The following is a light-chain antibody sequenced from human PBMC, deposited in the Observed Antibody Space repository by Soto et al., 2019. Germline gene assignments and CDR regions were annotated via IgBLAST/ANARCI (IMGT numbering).Light chain of an antibody. CDR2: LEGSGSY. CDR3: ETWDNNTRV. V-gene: IGLV4-60*03. Sequence: QLVLTQSSSASASLGSSVKLTCTLSSGHSSNIIAWHQQQPGKAPRYLMKLEGSGSYNKGSGVPDRFSGSSSGADRYLTISNLQSEDEADYYCETWDNNTRVFGGGTKLTVL. CDR1: SGHSSNI. J-gene: IGLJ3*02.